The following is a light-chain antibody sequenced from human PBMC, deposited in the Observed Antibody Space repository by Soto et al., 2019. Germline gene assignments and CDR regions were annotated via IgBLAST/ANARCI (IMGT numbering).Light chain of an antibody. V-gene: IGKV1D-12*01. CDR2: AAS. CDR3: QQTNSFPRT. Sequence: DLQMTQSPSSVSASVGDRVTITCRASQAISTWLAWYQQKPGKAPKLLIYAASNLLTGVPSRFSGSGSGTDFTLTISSLQPEDFATYYCQQTNSFPRTFGQGTKVEIK. J-gene: IGKJ1*01. CDR1: QAISTW.